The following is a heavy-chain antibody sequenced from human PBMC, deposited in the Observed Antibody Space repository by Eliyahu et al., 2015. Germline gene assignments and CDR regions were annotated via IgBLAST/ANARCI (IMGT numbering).Heavy chain of an antibody. CDR1: GGXXSSYY. J-gene: IGHJ4*02. CDR2: IYTSGST. Sequence: QVQLQESGPGLVKPSETLSLTCXVXGGXXSSYYXTWIRQPAGKGLXWIGRIYTSGSTNYXPSLKTRVTMSVDTSKNQFSLKLSSVTAADTAVYYCARDLGHRLYDYWGQGTLVTVSS. CDR3: ARDLGHRLYDY. V-gene: IGHV4-4*07.